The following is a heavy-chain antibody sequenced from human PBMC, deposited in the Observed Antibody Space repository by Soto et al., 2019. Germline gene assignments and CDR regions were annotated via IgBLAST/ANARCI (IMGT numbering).Heavy chain of an antibody. CDR2: ISSNGGPT. D-gene: IGHD2-15*01. CDR3: VKDRWIDS. V-gene: IGHV3-64D*06. Sequence: GSLRLSCFASGFIFSSYAMHWVRQVPGKGLQYVSSISSNGGPTYYTDSVRGRFTISRDNSKNTLYLQMNSLRAEDTAIYYCVKDRWIDSWGKGTLVTVSS. CDR1: GFIFSSYA. J-gene: IGHJ4*02.